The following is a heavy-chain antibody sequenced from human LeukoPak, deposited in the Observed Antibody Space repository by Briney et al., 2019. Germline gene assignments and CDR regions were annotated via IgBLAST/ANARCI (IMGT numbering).Heavy chain of an antibody. CDR1: GFTFDDYG. V-gene: IGHV3-30*02. J-gene: IGHJ4*02. CDR2: IRYDGSNK. CDR3: AKDRGYSNYFDY. Sequence: GGSLRLSCAASGFTFDDYGMSWVRQAPGKGLEWVAFIRYDGSNKYYADSVKGRFTISRDNSKNTLYLQMNSLRAEDTAVYYCAKDRGYSNYFDYWGQGTLVTVSS. D-gene: IGHD3-22*01.